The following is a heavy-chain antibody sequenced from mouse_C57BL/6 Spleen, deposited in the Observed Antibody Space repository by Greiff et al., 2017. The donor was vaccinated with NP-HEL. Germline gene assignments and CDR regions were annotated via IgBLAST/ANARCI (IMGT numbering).Heavy chain of an antibody. J-gene: IGHJ2*01. D-gene: IGHD3-3*01. Sequence: VQLQQPGAELVRPGSSVKLSCKASGYTFTSYWMHWVKQRPIQGLEWIGNIDPSDSETHYNQKFKDKATLTVDKSSSTAYMQLSSLTSEDSAVYYCAREGHVHYFDYWGQGTTRTVSS. V-gene: IGHV1-52*01. CDR1: GYTFTSYW. CDR3: AREGHVHYFDY. CDR2: IDPSDSET.